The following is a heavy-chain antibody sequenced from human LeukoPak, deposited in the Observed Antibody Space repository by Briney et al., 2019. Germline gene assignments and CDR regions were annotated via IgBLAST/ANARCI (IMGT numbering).Heavy chain of an antibody. J-gene: IGHJ1*01. Sequence: SQTLSLTCTVSGGSISSGSYYWSWIRQPAWKGLEWIGRIYTSGSTNYNPSLKSRVTISVDTSKNQFSLKLSSVTAADTAVYYCARDLVGARAEYFQHWGQGTLVTVSS. CDR3: ARDLVGARAEYFQH. CDR2: IYTSGST. D-gene: IGHD1-26*01. V-gene: IGHV4-61*02. CDR1: GGSISSGSYY.